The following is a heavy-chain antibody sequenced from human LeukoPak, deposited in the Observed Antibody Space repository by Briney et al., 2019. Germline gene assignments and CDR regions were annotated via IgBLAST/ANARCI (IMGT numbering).Heavy chain of an antibody. CDR3: AKDLARYDSSGPFDY. Sequence: GGSLRLSRAASGFTFSSYALTWVRQAPGKGLEWVAVISYDGSNKYYADSVKGRFTISRDNSKNTLYLQMNSLRAEDTAVYYCAKDLARYDSSGPFDYWGQGTLVTVSS. CDR1: GFTFSSYA. J-gene: IGHJ4*02. D-gene: IGHD3-22*01. CDR2: ISYDGSNK. V-gene: IGHV3-30*18.